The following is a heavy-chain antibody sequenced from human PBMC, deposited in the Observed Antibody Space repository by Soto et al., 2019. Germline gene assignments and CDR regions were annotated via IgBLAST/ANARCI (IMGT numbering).Heavy chain of an antibody. CDR1: GFTLSSYP. V-gene: IGHV3-30-3*01. D-gene: IGHD2-8*01. CDR2: ISYDGSNK. Sequence: PGGSLRLSCAASGFTLSSYPMHWVRQAPGKGLEWVAVISYDGSNKYYADSVKGRFTISRDNSKNTLYLQMNSLRAEDTAVYYCARVRCTNGVCYDFDYWGQGTLVTVSS. CDR3: ARVRCTNGVCYDFDY. J-gene: IGHJ4*02.